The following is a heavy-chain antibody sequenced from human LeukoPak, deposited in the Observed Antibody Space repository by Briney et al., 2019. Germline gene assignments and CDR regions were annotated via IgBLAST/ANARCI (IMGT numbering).Heavy chain of an antibody. V-gene: IGHV5-51*01. CDR2: IYPGDSDT. J-gene: IGHJ3*02. Sequence: KCGESLKISCKGSGYSFTSYWISWVRQMPGKGLEWMGIIYPGDSDTRYSPSFQGQVTISADKSISTAYLQWSSLKASDSAMYYCATNTMFRGIHAFDIWGQGTMVTVSS. D-gene: IGHD3-10*01. CDR3: ATNTMFRGIHAFDI. CDR1: GYSFTSYW.